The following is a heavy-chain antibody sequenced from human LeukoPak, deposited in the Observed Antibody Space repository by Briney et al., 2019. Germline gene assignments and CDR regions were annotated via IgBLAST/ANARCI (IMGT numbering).Heavy chain of an antibody. Sequence: SVKVSCKASGGTFSSYAISWVRQAPGQGLEWMGGIIPIFGTANYAQKFQGRVTITADKSTTTAYMELRSLRSEDTAIYYCARGEAAAVTSFDSWGQGTQVTVSS. CDR2: IIPIFGTA. J-gene: IGHJ4*02. D-gene: IGHD6-13*01. CDR3: ARGEAAAVTSFDS. V-gene: IGHV1-69*06. CDR1: GGTFSSYA.